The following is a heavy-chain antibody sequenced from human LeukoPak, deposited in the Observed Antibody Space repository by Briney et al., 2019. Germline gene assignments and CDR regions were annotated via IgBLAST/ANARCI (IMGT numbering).Heavy chain of an antibody. D-gene: IGHD3-22*01. V-gene: IGHV4-4*02. Sequence: SETLSLTCAVSGGSISSTNWWTWVRQPPGKGLEWIGEIYHSGSTNCNPSLKSRVTISVDKSKNQFSLKLSSVTAADTAVYYCAKKYYYDSRPLDYWGQGTLVTVSS. CDR1: GGSISSTNW. CDR2: IYHSGST. CDR3: AKKYYYDSRPLDY. J-gene: IGHJ4*02.